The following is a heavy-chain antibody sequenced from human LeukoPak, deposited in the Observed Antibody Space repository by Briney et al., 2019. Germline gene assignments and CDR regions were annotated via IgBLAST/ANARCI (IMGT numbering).Heavy chain of an antibody. D-gene: IGHD3-22*01. CDR2: IYYSGST. Sequence: PSETLSLTCTVSGGYISSYYWSWIRQPPGKGLEWIGYIYYSGSTNYNPSLKSRVTISVDTSKNQFSLKLSSVTAADTAVYYCARSPENYYDSSGSIDAFDIWGQGTMVTVSS. V-gene: IGHV4-59*01. CDR1: GGYISSYY. CDR3: ARSPENYYDSSGSIDAFDI. J-gene: IGHJ3*02.